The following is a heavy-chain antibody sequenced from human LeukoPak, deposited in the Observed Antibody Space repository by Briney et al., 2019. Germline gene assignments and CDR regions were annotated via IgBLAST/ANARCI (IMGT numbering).Heavy chain of an antibody. Sequence: GGSLRLSCAASGFTFDDYAMHWVRQAPGEGLEWVSGISWNSGSIGYADSVKGRFTISRDNAKNSLYLQMNSLRAEDTAVYYCAKVQGGIQLWLTQSWFDPWGQGTLVTVSS. CDR1: GFTFDDYA. D-gene: IGHD5-18*01. CDR3: AKVQGGIQLWLTQSWFDP. CDR2: ISWNSGSI. J-gene: IGHJ5*02. V-gene: IGHV3-9*01.